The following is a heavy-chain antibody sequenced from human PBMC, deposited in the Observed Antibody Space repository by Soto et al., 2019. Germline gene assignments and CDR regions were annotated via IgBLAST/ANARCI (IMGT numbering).Heavy chain of an antibody. V-gene: IGHV1-3*01. J-gene: IGHJ6*02. CDR2: MNAGNGNT. CDR1: GYTFTTHA. D-gene: IGHD6-13*01. CDR3: ARTAAAGKYYYFMDV. Sequence: ASVKASCRASGYTFTTHALHWVQQTPGQRLEGMGWMNAGNGNTTYSQKFQGRVTITRDTSASTAYMELSSLRSEDTAVYYCARTAAAGKYYYFMDVWCQGTTVTVSS.